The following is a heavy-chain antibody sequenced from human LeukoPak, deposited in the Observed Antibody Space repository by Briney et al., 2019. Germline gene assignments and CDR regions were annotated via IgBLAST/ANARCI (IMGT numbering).Heavy chain of an antibody. Sequence: GGSLRLSCAASGFTFSSYSMNWVRQAPGKGLEWVSSISSSSSYIYYADSVKGRFTISRDNAKNSLYLQMNSLRAEDTAVYYCAQAASGMSPTDYWGQGTLVTVSS. CDR2: ISSSSSYI. CDR3: AQAASGMSPTDY. J-gene: IGHJ4*02. D-gene: IGHD6-13*01. CDR1: GFTFSSYS. V-gene: IGHV3-21*01.